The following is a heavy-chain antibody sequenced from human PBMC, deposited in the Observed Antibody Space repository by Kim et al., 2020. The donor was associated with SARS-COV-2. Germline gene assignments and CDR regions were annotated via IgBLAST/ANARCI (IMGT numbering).Heavy chain of an antibody. D-gene: IGHD1-1*01. Sequence: GGSLRLSCAASGFAFSGSWMHWVRQAPGKGLEWVSRINIDGKNIIYADSVKGRFTISRDNAKNTLFLQMNSLRAEDTAIYYCARDQSRLGPTTFDYWGQG. CDR2: INIDGKNI. CDR1: GFAFSGSW. J-gene: IGHJ4*02. V-gene: IGHV3-74*01. CDR3: ARDQSRLGPTTFDY.